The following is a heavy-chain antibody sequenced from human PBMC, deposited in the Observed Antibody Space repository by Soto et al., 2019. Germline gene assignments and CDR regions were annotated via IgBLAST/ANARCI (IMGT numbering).Heavy chain of an antibody. Sequence: QVNLVQSGAAVKKPGASVKVSCKASGYNFNGYYIHWFRQAPGQGLEWMGWMNPNTGGANYAQKFQGKVIMTTDTSISTAYLDLRSLTSDDTAVYYCAKVISTIGSKQWLAQTKHQALDYWGQGTLVTVS. J-gene: IGHJ4*02. CDR1: GYNFNGYY. CDR3: AKVISTIGSKQWLAQTKHQALDY. V-gene: IGHV1-2*02. CDR2: MNPNTGGA. D-gene: IGHD6-19*01.